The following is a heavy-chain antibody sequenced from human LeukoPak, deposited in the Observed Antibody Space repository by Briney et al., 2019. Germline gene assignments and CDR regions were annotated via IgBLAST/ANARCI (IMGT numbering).Heavy chain of an antibody. J-gene: IGHJ4*02. Sequence: VGSLRLSCAASGITFSSYGMSWGRHAPRKGLGWVSSISSTGGATYYADSVKGRFTISRDNSKNTLYLQMNSLRDEDTAIYYCATPDFYGDYLLWGQGTLVTVSS. CDR3: ATPDFYGDYLL. CDR2: ISSTGGAT. V-gene: IGHV3-23*01. D-gene: IGHD4-17*01. CDR1: GITFSSYG.